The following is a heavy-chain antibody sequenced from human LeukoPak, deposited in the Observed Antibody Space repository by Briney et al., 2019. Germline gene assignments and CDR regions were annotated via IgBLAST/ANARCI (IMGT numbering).Heavy chain of an antibody. CDR3: AKKDSSGYYGEFGAFDI. CDR2: TSGSGGST. Sequence: PGGSLRLSCAASGFTFSSYAMSWVRQAPGKGLEWVSATSGSGGSTYYADSVKGRFTISRDNSKNTLYLQMNSLRAEDTAVYYCAKKDSSGYYGEFGAFDIWGQGTMVTVSS. J-gene: IGHJ3*02. V-gene: IGHV3-23*01. D-gene: IGHD3-22*01. CDR1: GFTFSSYA.